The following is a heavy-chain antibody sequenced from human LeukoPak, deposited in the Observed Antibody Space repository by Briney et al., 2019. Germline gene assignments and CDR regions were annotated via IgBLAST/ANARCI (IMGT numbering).Heavy chain of an antibody. J-gene: IGHJ3*02. CDR2: MFSGGST. CDR1: GGSISSSTFY. V-gene: IGHV4-39*02. D-gene: IGHD3-22*01. Sequence: PSETLSLTCTVSGGSISSSTFYWGWIRQPPGKGLEWIGSMFSGGSTYYNPSLKSRVTISVDTSKNHFSLKLRSVTAADTAVYYCARSHYYDMSGYLVAFDIWGQGTKVPVSS. CDR3: ARSHYYDMSGYLVAFDI.